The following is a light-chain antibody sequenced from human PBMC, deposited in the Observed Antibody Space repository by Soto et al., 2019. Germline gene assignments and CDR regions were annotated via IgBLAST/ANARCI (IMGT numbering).Light chain of an antibody. CDR2: YAS. Sequence: DIEMTQSPSTLSASVGDRVTITCRASQNINTLLAWYQQKQGRAPKLLIYYASRLEDGVTSRFSGSGYGTEFTLTISGLPPDDFATYYCQQFHTYYTFGQGTNVHIK. CDR1: QNINTL. V-gene: IGKV1-5*01. J-gene: IGKJ2*01. CDR3: QQFHTYYT.